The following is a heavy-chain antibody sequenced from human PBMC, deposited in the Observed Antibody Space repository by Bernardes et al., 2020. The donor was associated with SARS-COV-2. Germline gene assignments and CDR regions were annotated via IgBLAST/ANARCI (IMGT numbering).Heavy chain of an antibody. Sequence: GGSLRVSCSASGFIFSSYWMHWVRQAPGKGLVWVARISADGSTTTYADSVKGRFTISRDNARDTLYLQMNSLRVEDTAVYYCVRGPSDGHGRFEYWGQGTLGTVSS. CDR2: ISADGSTT. V-gene: IGHV3-74*01. CDR3: VRGPSDGHGRFEY. CDR1: GFIFSSYW. J-gene: IGHJ4*02.